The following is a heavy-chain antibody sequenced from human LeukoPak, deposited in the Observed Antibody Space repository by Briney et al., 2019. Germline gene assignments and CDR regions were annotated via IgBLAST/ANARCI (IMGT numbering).Heavy chain of an antibody. D-gene: IGHD1-26*01. CDR3: ARGNPGSYVFDY. V-gene: IGHV4-31*03. Sequence: ASETLSLTCTVSGGSISSGGYYWSWIRQHPGKGLEWIGYIYYSGSTYYNPSLKSRVTISVDTSKNQFSLKLSSVTAADTAVYYCARGNPGSYVFDYWGQGTLVTVSS. CDR2: IYYSGST. J-gene: IGHJ4*02. CDR1: GGSISSGGYY.